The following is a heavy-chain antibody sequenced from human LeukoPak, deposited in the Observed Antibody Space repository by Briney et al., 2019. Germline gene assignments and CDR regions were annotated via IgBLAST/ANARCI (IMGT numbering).Heavy chain of an antibody. CDR1: GYTFTSYD. V-gene: IGHV1-8*01. J-gene: IGHJ4*02. D-gene: IGHD3-10*01. CDR3: ARGRGSGSYYARWYYFDY. Sequence: GASVKVSCKASGYTFTSYDINWVRQATEQGLEWMGWMNPNSGNTGYAQKFQGRVTMTRNTSISTAYMELSSLRSEDTAVYYCARGRGSGSYYARWYYFDYWGQGTLVTVSS. CDR2: MNPNSGNT.